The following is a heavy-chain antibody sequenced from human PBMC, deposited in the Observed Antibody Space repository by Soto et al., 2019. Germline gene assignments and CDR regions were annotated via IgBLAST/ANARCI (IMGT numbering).Heavy chain of an antibody. J-gene: IGHJ4*02. CDR1: GFTFSSYG. Sequence: ESGGGVVQPGRSLRLSCAASGFTFSSYGMHWVRQAPGKGLEWVAVISYDGSNKYYADSVKGRFTISRDNSKNTLYLQMNSLRAEDTAVYYCAREYYYGSGSYTPDYWGQGTLVTVSS. CDR2: ISYDGSNK. D-gene: IGHD3-10*01. CDR3: AREYYYGSGSYTPDY. V-gene: IGHV3-30*03.